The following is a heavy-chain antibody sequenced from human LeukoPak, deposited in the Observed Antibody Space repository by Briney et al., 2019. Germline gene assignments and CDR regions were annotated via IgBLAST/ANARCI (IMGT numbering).Heavy chain of an antibody. CDR2: ISGSGGST. CDR3: AKGDTTWELPHDY. D-gene: IGHD1-26*01. CDR1: GFTFSSYA. V-gene: IGHV3-23*01. J-gene: IGHJ4*02. Sequence: GGSLRLSCAVSGFTFSSYAMNWVRQAPGKGLKWVSAISGSGGSTYYADSVKGRFTISRDKSKNTLYLQMNSLRAEDTAVYYCAKGDTTWELPHDYWGQGTLVTVSS.